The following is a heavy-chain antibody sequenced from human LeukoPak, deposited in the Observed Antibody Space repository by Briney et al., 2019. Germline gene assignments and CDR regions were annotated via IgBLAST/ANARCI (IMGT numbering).Heavy chain of an antibody. CDR1: GYSISSGYY. Sequence: SETLSLTCTVSGYSISSGYYWGWIRQPPGKGLEWIGSIYHSGSTYYNPSLKSRVTISVDTSKNQFSLKLSSVTAADTAVYYYARVGNGTTRVGYFDYWGQGTLVTVSS. CDR2: IYHSGST. D-gene: IGHD1-1*01. CDR3: ARVGNGTTRVGYFDY. V-gene: IGHV4-38-2*02. J-gene: IGHJ4*02.